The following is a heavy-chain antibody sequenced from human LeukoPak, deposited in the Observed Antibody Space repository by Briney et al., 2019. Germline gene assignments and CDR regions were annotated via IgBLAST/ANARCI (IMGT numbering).Heavy chain of an antibody. CDR3: AVAGVYPFDY. V-gene: IGHV3-30*04. D-gene: IGHD6-19*01. J-gene: IGHJ4*02. CDR1: GFTFSSYA. CDR2: ISYDGSNK. Sequence: GGSLRLSCAASGFTFSSYAMHWVRQAPGKGLEWVAVISYDGSNKYYADSVKGRFTISRDNSKNTLYLQMNSLRAEDTAVYYCAVAGVYPFDYWGQGTLVTVSS.